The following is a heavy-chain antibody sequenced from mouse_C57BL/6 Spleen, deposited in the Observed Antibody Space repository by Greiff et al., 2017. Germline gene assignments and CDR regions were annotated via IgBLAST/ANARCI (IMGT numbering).Heavy chain of an antibody. CDR3: ARLGGGWYFDV. CDR2: ISAGGGDT. J-gene: IGHJ1*03. D-gene: IGHD1-1*02. CDR1: GFTFSSYT. V-gene: IGHV5-9*01. Sequence: EVHLLESGGGLVKPGGSLKLSCAASGFTFSSYTMSWVRQTPGKRLEWVATISAGGGDTYYPESVKGRSTISRDNAKNTLYLQMSSLRSEDTALYYGARLGGGWYFDVWGTGTTVTVSA.